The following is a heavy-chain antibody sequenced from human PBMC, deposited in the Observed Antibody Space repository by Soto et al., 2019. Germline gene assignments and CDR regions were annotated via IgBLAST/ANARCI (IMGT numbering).Heavy chain of an antibody. CDR3: ARDLWGYCGTDCYPLDV. V-gene: IGHV4-34*01. Sequence: SETLSLTCTVSGGSINNYYWSWIRQPPGKGLEWIGEINHSGSTNYNPSLKSRVTISVDTSKNQFSLKLGSVTAADTAVYYCARDLWGYCGTDCYPLDVWGQGTTVT. CDR1: GGSINNYY. CDR2: INHSGST. D-gene: IGHD2-21*02. J-gene: IGHJ6*02.